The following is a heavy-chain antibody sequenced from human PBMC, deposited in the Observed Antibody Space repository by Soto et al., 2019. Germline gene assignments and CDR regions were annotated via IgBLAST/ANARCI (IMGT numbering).Heavy chain of an antibody. Sequence: EVHLVESGGGVVQPGGSLRLSCAASGFTFSSYSLNWVRQAPGKGLEWVSYITSSGTTVYYADSVRGRFTISRDNAKNALYLQKNSLRDDDTAVYYCARGSSNWAYYFDFWGQGTLVTVSS. CDR2: ITSSGTTV. D-gene: IGHD6-13*01. J-gene: IGHJ4*02. CDR1: GFTFSSYS. CDR3: ARGSSNWAYYFDF. V-gene: IGHV3-48*02.